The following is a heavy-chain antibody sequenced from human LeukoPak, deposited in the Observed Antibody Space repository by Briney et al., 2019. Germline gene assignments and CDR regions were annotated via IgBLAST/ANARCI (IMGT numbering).Heavy chain of an antibody. CDR2: ISYDGSNK. CDR1: GFTFSSHG. D-gene: IGHD6-19*01. V-gene: IGHV3-30*18. CDR3: AKLDDSSGWYDLTDAFDI. Sequence: GGSLRLSCAASGFTFSSHGMHWVRQAPGKGLEWVAVISYDGSNKYYADSVTGRFTISRDNSKNTLYLQMNSLRAEDTAVYYCAKLDDSSGWYDLTDAFDIWGQGTMVTVSS. J-gene: IGHJ3*02.